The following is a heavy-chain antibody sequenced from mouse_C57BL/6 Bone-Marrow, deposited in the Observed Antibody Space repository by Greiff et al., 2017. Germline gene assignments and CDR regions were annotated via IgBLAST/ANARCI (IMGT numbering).Heavy chain of an antibody. CDR2: IYPGSGST. CDR1: GYTFTSYW. D-gene: IGHD1-1*01. CDR3: ARREFTTVVASPYYSVY. Sequence: VQLQQPGAELVKPGASVKMSCKASGYTFTSYWITWVKQRPGQGLEWIGDIYPGSGSTNYNEKFKSKATLTVDTSSSTAYMQLSSLTSEDSAVYYCARREFTTVVASPYYSVYWGPGTTLPVSS. V-gene: IGHV1-55*01. J-gene: IGHJ2*01.